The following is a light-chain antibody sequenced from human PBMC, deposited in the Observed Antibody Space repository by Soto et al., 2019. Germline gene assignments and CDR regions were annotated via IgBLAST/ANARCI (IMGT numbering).Light chain of an antibody. CDR3: LYFDRSPSLV. Sequence: QSVLTQPPSVSGAPGQRVTISCTGSSSNIGAGYDVHWYQQLPGRAPKLLIYGNTNRPSGVPDRFSGSKSGTSASLAITGLQAEDEADYYCLYFDRSPSLVLGGGTTLTV. V-gene: IGLV1-40*01. J-gene: IGLJ2*01. CDR1: SSNIGAGYD. CDR2: GNT.